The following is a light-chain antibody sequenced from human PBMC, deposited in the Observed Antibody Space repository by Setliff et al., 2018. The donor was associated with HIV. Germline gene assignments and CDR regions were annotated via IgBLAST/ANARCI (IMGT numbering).Light chain of an antibody. CDR1: SSDVGSYKL. Sequence: QSALTQPASVSGSPGQSITISCTGTSSDVGSYKLVSWYQQHPGKAPKVMIYEVTKRPSGVSNRFSGSKSANTASLTISGLQAEDEADYYCHSYDGRLSGLQVFGTGTKVTVL. CDR3: HSYDGRLSGLQV. CDR2: EVT. J-gene: IGLJ1*01. V-gene: IGLV2-23*02.